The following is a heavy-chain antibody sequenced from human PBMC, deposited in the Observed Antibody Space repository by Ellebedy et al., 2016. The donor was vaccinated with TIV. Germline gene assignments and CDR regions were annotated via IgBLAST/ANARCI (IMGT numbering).Heavy chain of an antibody. V-gene: IGHV3-48*02. CDR1: GFTFSTYS. J-gene: IGHJ4*02. D-gene: IGHD2-15*01. CDR3: ARDRGGGSCTD. CDR2: ISSSSSTI. Sequence: GGSLRLXXAASGFTFSTYSMNWVRQAPGKGLEWVSYISSSSSTIYYADSVKGRFTISRDNAKNSLHLQMNSLRDEDTAVYYCARDRGGGSCTDWGQGTLVTVSS.